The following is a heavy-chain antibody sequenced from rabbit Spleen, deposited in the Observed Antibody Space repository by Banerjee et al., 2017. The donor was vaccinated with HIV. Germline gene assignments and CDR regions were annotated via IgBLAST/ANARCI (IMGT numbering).Heavy chain of an antibody. Sequence: QEQLEESGGGLVKPEGSLTLTCKASGVSFSDRDVMCWVRQAPGKGLEWIACINTATGKSVYASWAKGRFTMSKTSSTTVTLQMTSLTAADTATYFCARDLAAVIGWNFNLWGQGTLVTVS. CDR3: ARDLAAVIGWNFNL. J-gene: IGHJ4*01. CDR2: INTATGKS. V-gene: IGHV1S45*01. CDR1: GVSFSDRDV. D-gene: IGHD1-1*01.